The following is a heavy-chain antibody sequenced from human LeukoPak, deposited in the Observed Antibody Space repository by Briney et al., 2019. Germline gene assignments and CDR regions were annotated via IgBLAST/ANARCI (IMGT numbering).Heavy chain of an antibody. D-gene: IGHD3-16*01. Sequence: GGSLRLSCAVSGFTFSSYGMHWVRQAPGKGLEWVAFIRYDGSNKYYADSVKGRFTISRDNSKNTLYLQMNSLRAEDTAVYYCARILGSYSDYWGQGTLVTVSS. J-gene: IGHJ4*02. CDR3: ARILGSYSDY. CDR2: IRYDGSNK. V-gene: IGHV3-30*02. CDR1: GFTFSSYG.